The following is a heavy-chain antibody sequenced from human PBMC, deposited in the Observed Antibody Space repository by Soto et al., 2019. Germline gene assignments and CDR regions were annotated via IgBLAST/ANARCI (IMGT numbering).Heavy chain of an antibody. D-gene: IGHD4-17*01. CDR2: MNPNSGNT. CDR1: GYTFTSYD. Sequence: GASVKVSCKASGYTFTSYDINWVRQATGQGLEWVGWMNPNSGNTAYAQKFQGRVTMTRNTSLNTAYLELSSLRSEDTAVYYCARAYYGDYDWFDPWGQGTLVTVSS. V-gene: IGHV1-8*01. CDR3: ARAYYGDYDWFDP. J-gene: IGHJ5*02.